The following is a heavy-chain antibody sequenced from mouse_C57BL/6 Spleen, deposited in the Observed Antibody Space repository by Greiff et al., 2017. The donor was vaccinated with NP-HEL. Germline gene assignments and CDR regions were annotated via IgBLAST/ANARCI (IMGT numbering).Heavy chain of an antibody. V-gene: IGHV3-1*01. J-gene: IGHJ4*01. CDR1: GYSITSGYD. Sequence: EVKVVESGPGMVKPSQSLSLTCTVTGYSITSGYDWHWIRHFPGNKLEWMGYISYSGSTNYNPSLKSRISITHDTSKNHFFLKLNSVTTEDTATYYCARADDYYAMDYWGQGTSVTVSS. CDR2: ISYSGST. CDR3: ARADDYYAMDY.